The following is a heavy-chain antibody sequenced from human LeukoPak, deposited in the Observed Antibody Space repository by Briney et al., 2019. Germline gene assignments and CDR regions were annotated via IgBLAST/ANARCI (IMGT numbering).Heavy chain of an antibody. CDR3: ASSLLESSSIEGESD. J-gene: IGHJ4*02. Sequence: ASVKVSCKASGYTFTSYGISWVRQAPGQGLEWMGWISAYNGNTNYAQKLQGRVTMTTDTSTSTAYMELRSLRSDDTAVYYCASSLLESSSIEGESDWGQGTLVTVSS. CDR2: ISAYNGNT. CDR1: GYTFTSYG. D-gene: IGHD3-3*01. V-gene: IGHV1-18*01.